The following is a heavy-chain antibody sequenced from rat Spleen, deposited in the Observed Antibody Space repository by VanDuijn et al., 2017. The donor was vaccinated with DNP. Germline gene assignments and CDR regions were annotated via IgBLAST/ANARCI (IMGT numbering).Heavy chain of an antibody. CDR3: ARLIIRGSDYFDY. CDR2: IWSGGST. J-gene: IGHJ2*01. V-gene: IGHV2-16*01. CDR1: GFSLTSYG. D-gene: IGHD4-3*01. Sequence: QVQLKESGPGLVQPSQTLSLTCTVSGFSLTSYGVSWVRQPPGKGLEWIGAIWSGGSTDYNSALKSRLSISRDTTKSQVLLKMKSLQTGDTAMYFCARLIIRGSDYFDYWGQGVMVTVSS.